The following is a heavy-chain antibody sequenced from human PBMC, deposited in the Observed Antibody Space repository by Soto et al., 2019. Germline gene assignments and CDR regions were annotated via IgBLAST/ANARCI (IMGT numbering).Heavy chain of an antibody. J-gene: IGHJ5*02. CDR2: IGPAGDT. Sequence: EVQLVESGGGLVQPGGSLRLSCAASGFTFSSYDMHWVRQATGKRLEWVSAIGPAGDTYSPGSVKGRFTISRENAKNSLYVQMNSLRAGDTAVYYCAPTVDRLWPWLVLSGNNWFDPWGQGTLVTVSS. CDR1: GFTFSSYD. CDR3: APTVDRLWPWLVLSGNNWFDP. V-gene: IGHV3-13*01. D-gene: IGHD6-19*01.